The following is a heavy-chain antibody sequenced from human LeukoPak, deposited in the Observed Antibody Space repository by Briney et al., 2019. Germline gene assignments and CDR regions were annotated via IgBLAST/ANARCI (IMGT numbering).Heavy chain of an antibody. J-gene: IGHJ5*02. CDR1: GFTFSSYS. D-gene: IGHD2/OR15-2a*01. CDR2: ISSSSSTI. V-gene: IGHV3-48*01. Sequence: GGSLRLSCAASGFTFSSYSMNWVRQAPGKGLEWVSYISSSSSTIYYADSVKGRFTISRDNAKNSLYLQMNSLRAEDTAVYYCAREFYGRFDPWGQGTLVTVSS. CDR3: AREFYGRFDP.